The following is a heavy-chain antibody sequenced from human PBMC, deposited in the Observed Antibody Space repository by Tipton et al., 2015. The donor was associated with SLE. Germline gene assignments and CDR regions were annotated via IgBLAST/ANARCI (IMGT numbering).Heavy chain of an antibody. CDR3: ARIGRSSFAFDI. Sequence: TLSLTCTVSGGSISSSSYYWGWIRQPPGKGLEWIGSIYYSGSTYYNPSLKSRVTISVDTSKNQFSLKLSSVTAADTAVYYCARIGRSSFAFDICGQGTMVTVSS. V-gene: IGHV4-39*07. J-gene: IGHJ3*02. CDR2: IYYSGST. D-gene: IGHD1-1*01. CDR1: GGSISSSSYY.